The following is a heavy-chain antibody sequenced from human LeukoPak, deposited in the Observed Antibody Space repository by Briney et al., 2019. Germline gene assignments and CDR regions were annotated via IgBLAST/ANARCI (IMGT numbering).Heavy chain of an antibody. CDR1: GYTFTSYG. Sequence: GPVKVSCKASGYTFTSYGISWVRQAPGQGLEWMGWISAYNGNTNYAQKLQGRVTMTTDTSTSTAYMELRSLRSDDTAVYYCARVRPGAWELQMGPYYFDYWGQGTLVTVSS. CDR2: ISAYNGNT. J-gene: IGHJ4*02. D-gene: IGHD1-26*01. CDR3: ARVRPGAWELQMGPYYFDY. V-gene: IGHV1-18*01.